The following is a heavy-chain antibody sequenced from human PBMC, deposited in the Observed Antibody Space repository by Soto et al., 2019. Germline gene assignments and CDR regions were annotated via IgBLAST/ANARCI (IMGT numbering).Heavy chain of an antibody. CDR1: GGSFSGYY. J-gene: IGHJ6*02. CDR3: ARGRRGYYYYYGMDV. D-gene: IGHD6-25*01. V-gene: IGHV4-34*01. Sequence: SETLSLTCAVYGGSFSGYYWSWIRQPPGKGLEWIGEINHSGSTNYNPSLKSRVTISVDTSKNQFSLKLSSVTAADTAVYYCARGRRGYYYYYGMDVWGQGTTVTV. CDR2: INHSGST.